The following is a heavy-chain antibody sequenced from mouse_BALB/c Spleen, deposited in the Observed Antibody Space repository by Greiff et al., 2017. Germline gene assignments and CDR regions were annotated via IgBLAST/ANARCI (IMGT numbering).Heavy chain of an antibody. CDR1: GYTFTDYE. CDR2: IDPETGGT. J-gene: IGHJ2*01. D-gene: IGHD4-1*02. Sequence: QVQLQQSGAELVRPGASVTLSCKASGYTFTDYEMHWVKQTPVHGLEWIGAIDPETGGTAYNQKFKGKATLTADKSSSTAYMELRSLTSEDSAVYYCARRGNWDYFDYWGQGTTLTVSS. V-gene: IGHV1-15*01. CDR3: ARRGNWDYFDY.